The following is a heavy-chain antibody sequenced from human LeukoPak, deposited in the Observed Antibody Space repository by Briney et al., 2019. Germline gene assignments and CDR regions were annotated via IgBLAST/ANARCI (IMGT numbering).Heavy chain of an antibody. D-gene: IGHD3-10*01. CDR3: AKSGGLSGSGRLGVDV. CDR1: GFTFSSYA. J-gene: IGHJ6*02. Sequence: GGSLRLSCAASGFTFSSYAMSWVRQAPGKGLEWVSGISGSGDNTYHADSVKGRLTISRDNSKNTLYQQMISLRAEDTAIYYCAKSGGLSGSGRLGVDVWGQETTVTVSS. V-gene: IGHV3-23*01. CDR2: ISGSGDNT.